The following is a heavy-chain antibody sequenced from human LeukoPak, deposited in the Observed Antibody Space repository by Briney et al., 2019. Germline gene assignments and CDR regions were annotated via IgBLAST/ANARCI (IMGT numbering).Heavy chain of an antibody. D-gene: IGHD3-22*01. CDR3: ARRGHYDSSGYYGLDY. V-gene: IGHV3-30-3*01. CDR2: ISYDGSNK. Sequence: PGRSLRLSCAASGFTFSSYAMHWVRQAPGKGLEWVAVISYDGSNKYYADSVKGRFTISRDNSKNTLYLQMNSLRAEDTAVYYCARRGHYDSSGYYGLDYWGQGTLVTVPS. CDR1: GFTFSSYA. J-gene: IGHJ4*02.